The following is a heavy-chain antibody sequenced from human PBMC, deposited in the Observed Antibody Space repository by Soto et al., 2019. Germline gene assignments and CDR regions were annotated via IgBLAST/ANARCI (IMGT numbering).Heavy chain of an antibody. D-gene: IGHD6-19*01. J-gene: IGHJ4*02. CDR3: ARDFWGSGSIHGIGY. V-gene: IGHV1-69*01. CDR1: GGTFRSYA. Sequence: QVQLVQSGAEVKKPGSSVKVSCKASGGTFRSYAVSWVRQAPGQGLEWMGGIIAIFGTPHYAQKFQGRVTITADESTSTAYMELSSLRSDDTAVYYCARDFWGSGSIHGIGYWGQGPLVTVSS. CDR2: IIAIFGTP.